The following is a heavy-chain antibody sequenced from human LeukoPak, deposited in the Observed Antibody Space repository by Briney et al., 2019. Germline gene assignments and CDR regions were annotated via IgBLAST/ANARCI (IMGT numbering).Heavy chain of an antibody. Sequence: SETLSLTCTVSGGSISSGDYYWSWIRQPPGKGLEWIGYIYYSGSTYYNPSLKSRVTISVDTSKNQFSLKLSSVTAADTAVYYCASRTEPRFYYYYYYMDAWGKGTTVTVSS. J-gene: IGHJ6*03. CDR1: GGSISSGDYY. D-gene: IGHD1-26*01. CDR3: ASRTEPRFYYYYYYMDA. CDR2: IYYSGST. V-gene: IGHV4-30-4*08.